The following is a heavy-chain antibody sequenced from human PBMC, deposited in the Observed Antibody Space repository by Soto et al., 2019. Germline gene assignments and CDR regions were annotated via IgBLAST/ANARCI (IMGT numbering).Heavy chain of an antibody. CDR3: ARLYTGYEAFDY. J-gene: IGHJ4*02. D-gene: IGHD5-12*01. V-gene: IGHV4-30-4*01. CDR2: IYYSGST. Sequence: TLSLTCSVSGGSINSGDYYWSWIRQSPGKGLEWIGYIYYSGSTYYNPSLKSRSTISIDTSKNQFFLDVDSVTAADTAVYYCARLYTGYEAFDYWGQGTLVTVSS. CDR1: GGSINSGDYY.